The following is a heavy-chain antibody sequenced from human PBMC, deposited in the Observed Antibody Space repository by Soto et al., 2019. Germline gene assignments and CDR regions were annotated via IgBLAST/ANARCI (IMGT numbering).Heavy chain of an antibody. CDR1: GFTFSSYG. Sequence: QVQLVESGGGVVQPGRSLRLSCAASGFTFSSYGMHWVRQAPGKGLEWVAVIWYDGSNKYYADSVKGRFTISRDNSKNTLYLQMNSLRAEDTAVYYCARDSSPGVVVGTFQHWGQGTLVTVSS. CDR2: IWYDGSNK. V-gene: IGHV3-33*01. CDR3: ARDSSPGVVVGTFQH. D-gene: IGHD3-22*01. J-gene: IGHJ1*01.